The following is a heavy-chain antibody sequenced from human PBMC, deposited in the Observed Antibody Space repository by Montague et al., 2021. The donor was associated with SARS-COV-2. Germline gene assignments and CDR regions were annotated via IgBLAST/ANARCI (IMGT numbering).Heavy chain of an antibody. Sequence: SETLSLTCTVSGGSISSSSSYWGWIRQPPGMGLEWIGSIYYSGSTYYNPSLKSRITISADTSKNQFSLRLTSATAADTAVYYCARDIRIPMLIVIQGYGMDVWGQGTTVTVSS. CDR1: GGSISSSSSY. CDR2: IYYSGST. CDR3: ARDIRIPMLIVIQGYGMDV. J-gene: IGHJ6*02. V-gene: IGHV4-39*07. D-gene: IGHD3-22*01.